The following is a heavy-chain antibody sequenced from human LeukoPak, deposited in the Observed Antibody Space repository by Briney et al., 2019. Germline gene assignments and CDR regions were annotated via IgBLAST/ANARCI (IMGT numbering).Heavy chain of an antibody. CDR1: GGSISSGSYY. Sequence: SETLSLTCTVSGGSISSGSYYWSWIRQPAGKGLEWIGRIYTSGSTNYNPSLKSRVTISVDTSKNQFSLKLSSVTAADTAVYYCARTPYYDFWSGYYHYWYFDLWGRGTLVIVSS. J-gene: IGHJ2*01. CDR3: ARTPYYDFWSGYYHYWYFDL. V-gene: IGHV4-61*02. D-gene: IGHD3-3*01. CDR2: IYTSGST.